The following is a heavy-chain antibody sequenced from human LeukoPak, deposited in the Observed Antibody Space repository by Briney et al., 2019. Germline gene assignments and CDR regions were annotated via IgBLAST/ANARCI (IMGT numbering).Heavy chain of an antibody. CDR2: ISTSSRYI. CDR1: QFTFSSYS. Sequence: GGSLRLSCTASQFTFSSYSLNWVRQAPGKGLEWVSSISTSSRYIYYADSVKGRFTISRDNAKNSLYLQMNSLRAEDTAVYYCARGRASYFDYWGQGTLVTVSS. J-gene: IGHJ4*02. V-gene: IGHV3-21*01. CDR3: ARGRASYFDY.